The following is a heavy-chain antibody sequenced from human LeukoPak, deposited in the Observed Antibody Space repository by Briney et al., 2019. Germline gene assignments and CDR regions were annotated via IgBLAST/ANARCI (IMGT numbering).Heavy chain of an antibody. CDR2: IIPILGIA. V-gene: IGHV1-69*04. D-gene: IGHD2-15*01. Sequence: ASVKVSCKASGGTFSSYAISWVRQAPGQGLEWMGRIIPILGIANYAQKFQGRVTITADKSTSTAYMELSSLRSEDTAVYYCARDRYYCSGGSCYLPDDYWGQGTLVTVSS. J-gene: IGHJ4*02. CDR1: GGTFSSYA. CDR3: ARDRYYCSGGSCYLPDDY.